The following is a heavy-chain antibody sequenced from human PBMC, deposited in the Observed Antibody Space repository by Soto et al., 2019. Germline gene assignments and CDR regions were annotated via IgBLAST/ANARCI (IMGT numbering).Heavy chain of an antibody. J-gene: IGHJ4*02. D-gene: IGHD1-26*01. V-gene: IGHV4-59*01. Sequence: QVQLQESGPGLVKPSETLSLTCTVSGGSISSYYWSWIRQPPGKGLEWIGYIYYSGSTNYNPSLKSRXXIXVXXSKNQFSLKLSSVTAADTAVYYCARDTDGSYSCDYWGQGTLVTVSS. CDR1: GGSISSYY. CDR2: IYYSGST. CDR3: ARDTDGSYSCDY.